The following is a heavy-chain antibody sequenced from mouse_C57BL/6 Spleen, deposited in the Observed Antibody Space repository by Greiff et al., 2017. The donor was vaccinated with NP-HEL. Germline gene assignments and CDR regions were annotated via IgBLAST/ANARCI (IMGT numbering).Heavy chain of an antibody. CDR1: GYTFTNYW. CDR3: ARGGSSLPFDY. D-gene: IGHD1-1*01. J-gene: IGHJ2*01. Sequence: VQRVESGAELVRPGTSVKMSCKASGYTFTNYWIGWAKQRPGHGLEWIGDIYPGGGYTNYNEKFKGKATLTADKSSSTAYMQFSSLTSEDSAIYYCARGGSSLPFDYWGQGTTLTVSS. V-gene: IGHV1-63*01. CDR2: IYPGGGYT.